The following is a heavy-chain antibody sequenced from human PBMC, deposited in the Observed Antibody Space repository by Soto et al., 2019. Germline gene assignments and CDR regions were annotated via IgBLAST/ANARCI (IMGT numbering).Heavy chain of an antibody. V-gene: IGHV3-7*01. CDR3: TRIRDFSSGSPRSFDF. J-gene: IGHJ4*02. D-gene: IGHD3-10*01. CDR1: GFTFSTCW. CDR2: IKRDGSEK. Sequence: SLRLSCATSGFTFSTCWMSWVRQAPGKGLEWVANIKRDGSEKHYMDSVKGRFTISRDNAKNSVYLEMDSLRDEDTAVYFCTRIRDFSSGSPRSFDFWGQGILVTVSS.